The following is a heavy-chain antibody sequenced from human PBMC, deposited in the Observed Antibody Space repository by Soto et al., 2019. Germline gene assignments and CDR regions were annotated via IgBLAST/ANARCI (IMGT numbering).Heavy chain of an antibody. Sequence: LSLTCAVSGGSISSGGYSWSWIRQPPGKGLEWIGYIYHSGSTYYNPSLKSRVTISVDRSKNQFSLKLSSVTAADTAVYYCASSLLIRDYYYGMDVWGQGTTVTVSS. CDR2: IYHSGST. J-gene: IGHJ6*02. V-gene: IGHV4-30-2*01. CDR3: ASSLLIRDYYYGMDV. CDR1: GGSISSGGYS.